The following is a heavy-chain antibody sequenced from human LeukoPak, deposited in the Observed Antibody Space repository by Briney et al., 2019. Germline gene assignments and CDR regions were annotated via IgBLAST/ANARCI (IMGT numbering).Heavy chain of an antibody. CDR2: IYHSGST. J-gene: IGHJ4*02. CDR1: GYAISSGYY. Sequence: PSETLSLTCTVSGYAISSGYYWGWIRQPPGKGLEWIGSIYHSGSTYYNPSLKSRVTISVDTSKNQFSLKLSSVTAADTAVYYCARLHYYDSSGVDYWGQGTLVTVSS. V-gene: IGHV4-38-2*02. CDR3: ARLHYYDSSGVDY. D-gene: IGHD3-22*01.